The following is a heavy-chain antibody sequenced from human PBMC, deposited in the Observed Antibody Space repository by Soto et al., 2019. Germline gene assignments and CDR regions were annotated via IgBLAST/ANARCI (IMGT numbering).Heavy chain of an antibody. V-gene: IGHV3-30-3*01. CDR1: GFTFSSYA. Sequence: QVQLVESGGGVVQPGRSLRLSCAASGFTFSSYAMHWVRQAPGKGLEWVAVMSYDGSNKYYADSVKGRFTISRDNSKNTLYLQMNSLRAEDTAVYYCARFKGCSGGSCYLYFDYWGQGTLVTVSS. CDR2: MSYDGSNK. D-gene: IGHD2-15*01. CDR3: ARFKGCSGGSCYLYFDY. J-gene: IGHJ4*02.